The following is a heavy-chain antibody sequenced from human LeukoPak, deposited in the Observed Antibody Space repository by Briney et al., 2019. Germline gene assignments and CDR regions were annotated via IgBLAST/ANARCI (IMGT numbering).Heavy chain of an antibody. Sequence: GASVKVSCKASGYTFTSYGISWVRQAPGQGLEWMGWMNPNSGNTGYAQKFQGRVTITRNTSISTAYMELSSLRSEDTAVYYCAREARYCSGGSCYSVYYFDYWGQGTLVTISS. CDR3: AREARYCSGGSCYSVYYFDY. CDR2: MNPNSGNT. J-gene: IGHJ4*02. CDR1: GYTFTSYG. D-gene: IGHD2-15*01. V-gene: IGHV1-8*02.